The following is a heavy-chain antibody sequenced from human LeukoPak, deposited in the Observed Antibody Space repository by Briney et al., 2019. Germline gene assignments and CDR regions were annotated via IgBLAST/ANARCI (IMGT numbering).Heavy chain of an antibody. D-gene: IGHD6-13*01. V-gene: IGHV3-30*01. J-gene: IGHJ6*03. CDR3: AREEQELVRDYYYYMDV. Sequence: PGGSLRLSCAASGFIFSNFAMRWVRQAPGKGLEWVALISYDGSHTYYADSMKGRFTISRDNSRNVLYLQMTSLRGDDSAVYYCAREEQELVRDYYYYMDVWGKGTTVTVSS. CDR1: GFIFSNFA. CDR2: ISYDGSHT.